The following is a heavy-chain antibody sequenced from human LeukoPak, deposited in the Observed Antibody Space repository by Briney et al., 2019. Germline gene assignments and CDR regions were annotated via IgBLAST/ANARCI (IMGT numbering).Heavy chain of an antibody. CDR3: ARKDRLWFDY. CDR1: GFTFSSYE. D-gene: IGHD5-18*01. J-gene: IGHJ4*02. V-gene: IGHV3-48*03. Sequence: GGSLRLSCAASGFTFSSYEMNWVRQAPGKGLEWVSYISGSGSTIYYADSVKGRFTISRDNAKNSLYLQMNSLRAEDTAVYYCARKDRLWFDYWGQGTLVTVSS. CDR2: ISGSGSTI.